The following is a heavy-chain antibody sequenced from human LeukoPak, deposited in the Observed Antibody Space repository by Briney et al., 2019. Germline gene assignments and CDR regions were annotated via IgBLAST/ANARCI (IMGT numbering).Heavy chain of an antibody. V-gene: IGHV4-34*01. J-gene: IGHJ4*02. D-gene: IGHD2-15*01. CDR2: INHSGTT. CDR1: GGSFSVYD. Sequence: PSETLSLTCAVYGGSFSVYDWTWIRQPQGKGLQWIGEINHSGTTNYNPSLKSRVTISVDTSQNQFSLKLSSVTAADTAVYYCARARGIVVVVAEDCYFDYWGQGTLVAVSS. CDR3: ARARGIVVVVAEDCYFDY.